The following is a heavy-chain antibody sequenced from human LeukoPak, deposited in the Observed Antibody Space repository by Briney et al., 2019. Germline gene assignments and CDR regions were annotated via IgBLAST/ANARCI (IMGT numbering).Heavy chain of an antibody. CDR3: ARVDQDIVVGPAFDP. V-gene: IGHV1-3*01. CDR2: INAGNGNT. D-gene: IGHD2-2*01. J-gene: IGHJ5*02. CDR1: GYTFTSYA. Sequence: ASVKVSCKASGYTFTSYAMHWVRQAPGHRLEWMGWINAGNGNTKYSQKFQGRVTINRDTSASTAYMELSSLRSEDTAVYYCARVDQDIVVGPAFDPWGQGTLVTVSS.